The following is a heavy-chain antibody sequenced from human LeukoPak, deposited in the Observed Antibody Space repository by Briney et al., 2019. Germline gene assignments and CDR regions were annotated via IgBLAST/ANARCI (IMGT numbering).Heavy chain of an antibody. CDR3: ARHRLVRGVTDY. Sequence: SETLSLTCAVYGGSFSGYYWSWIRQSPGKGLEWIGEINHSGSTNYNPSLKSRATISVDTSKNQFSLKLSSVTAADTAVYYCARHRLVRGVTDYWGQGTLVTVSS. V-gene: IGHV4-34*01. D-gene: IGHD3-10*01. J-gene: IGHJ4*02. CDR2: INHSGST. CDR1: GGSFSGYY.